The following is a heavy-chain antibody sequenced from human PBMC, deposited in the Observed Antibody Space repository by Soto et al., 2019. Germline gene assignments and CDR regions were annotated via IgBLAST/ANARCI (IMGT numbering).Heavy chain of an antibody. CDR2: ISGSGGST. Sequence: GSLRLSCAASGFTFSSYAMSWFRQSPGKGLEWVSAISGSGGSTYYADSVKGRFTISRDNSKNTLYLQMNSLRAEDTAVYYCAKVGRVGATTGYFDYWGQGTLVTVSS. J-gene: IGHJ4*02. CDR3: AKVGRVGATTGYFDY. CDR1: GFTFSSYA. V-gene: IGHV3-23*01. D-gene: IGHD1-26*01.